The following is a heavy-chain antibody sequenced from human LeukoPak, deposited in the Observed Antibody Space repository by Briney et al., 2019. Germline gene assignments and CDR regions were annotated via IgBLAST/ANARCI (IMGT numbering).Heavy chain of an antibody. CDR3: ARERCSSTSCYVRSWFDP. CDR1: GFTFSSYA. J-gene: IGHJ5*02. Sequence: GGSLRLSCAASGFTFSSYAMSWVRQAPGKGLEWVSAISGSGGSTYYADSVKGRFTISRDNSKNTLYLQMNSLRAEDTAIYHCARERCSSTSCYVRSWFDPWGQGTLVTVSS. D-gene: IGHD2-2*01. CDR2: ISGSGGST. V-gene: IGHV3-23*01.